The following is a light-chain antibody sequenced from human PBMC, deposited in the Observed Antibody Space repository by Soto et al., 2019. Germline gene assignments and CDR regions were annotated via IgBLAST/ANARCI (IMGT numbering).Light chain of an antibody. CDR3: SSYTSSSTLHV. CDR1: SSDVGGYNY. Sequence: QSVLTQPASVSGSPGQSITISCTGTSSDVGGYNYVSWYQQHPDKAPKLMIYEVSNRPSGVSNRFSGSKSGNTASLTISGLQAEDEADYYCSSYTSSSTLHVFGTGTKVTVL. V-gene: IGLV2-14*01. CDR2: EVS. J-gene: IGLJ1*01.